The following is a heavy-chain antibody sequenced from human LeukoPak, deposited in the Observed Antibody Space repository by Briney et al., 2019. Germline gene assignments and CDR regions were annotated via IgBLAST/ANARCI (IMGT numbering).Heavy chain of an antibody. D-gene: IGHD3-22*01. V-gene: IGHV1-18*01. Sequence: ASVKVSCKASGYTFTSYGISWVRQAPGQGLEWMGWISAYNGNTNYAQKLQGRVTMTTDTSTSTAYMELRSLRSDDTAVYYCARGDYYDSNGYSQPRDWGQGTLVTVSS. CDR1: GYTFTSYG. J-gene: IGHJ4*02. CDR2: ISAYNGNT. CDR3: ARGDYYDSNGYSQPRD.